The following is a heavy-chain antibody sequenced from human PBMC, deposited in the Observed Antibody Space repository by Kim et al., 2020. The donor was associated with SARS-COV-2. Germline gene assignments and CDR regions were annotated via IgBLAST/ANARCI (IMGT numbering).Heavy chain of an antibody. CDR3: AKGKRQWISRRYYCYMDV. J-gene: IGHJ6*03. D-gene: IGHD5-12*01. CDR2: INHSGST. CDR1: GGSFSGYY. Sequence: SETLSLTCAVYGGSFSGYYWSWIRQPPGKGLEWIGEINHSGSTNYNPSLKSRVTISVDTSKNQFSLKLSSVTAPDAAVYYCAKGKRQWISRRYYCYMDVWGKGTTVTVSS. V-gene: IGHV4-34*01.